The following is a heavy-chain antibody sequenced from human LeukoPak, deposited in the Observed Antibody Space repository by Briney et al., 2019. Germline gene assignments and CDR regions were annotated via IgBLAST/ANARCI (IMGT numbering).Heavy chain of an antibody. V-gene: IGHV3-23*01. CDR1: GFTSSSYA. CDR3: AKGKYDILTAFDY. J-gene: IGHJ4*02. Sequence: PGGSLRLSCAASGFTSSSYAMSWVRQAPGKGLEWVSAISGSGGSTYHADSVKGRFTISRDNSKNTLYLQMNSLRAEDTAVYYCAKGKYDILTAFDYWGQGTLVTVSS. CDR2: ISGSGGST. D-gene: IGHD3-9*01.